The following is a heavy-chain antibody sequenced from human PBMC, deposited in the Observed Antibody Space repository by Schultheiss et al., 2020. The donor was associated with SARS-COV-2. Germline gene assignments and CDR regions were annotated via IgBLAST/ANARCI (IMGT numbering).Heavy chain of an antibody. V-gene: IGHV3-9*01. Sequence: GGSLRLSCAASGFTFDDYAMHWVRQAPGKGLEWVSGISWNSGSIGYADSVKGRFTISRDNAKNSLYLQMNSLRAEDTAAYYCARASHYDSSGYLFDYWGQGTLVTVSS. CDR2: ISWNSGSI. D-gene: IGHD3-22*01. J-gene: IGHJ4*02. CDR1: GFTFDDYA. CDR3: ARASHYDSSGYLFDY.